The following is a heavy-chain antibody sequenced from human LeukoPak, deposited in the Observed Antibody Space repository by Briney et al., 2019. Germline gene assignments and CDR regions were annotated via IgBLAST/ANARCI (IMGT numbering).Heavy chain of an antibody. D-gene: IGHD3-16*01. Sequence: PGGSLRLSXAASGFTFSGSAMHWVRQASGKGLEWVGRIRSKANSYATAYAASVKGRFTISRDDSKNTAYLQMNSLKTEDTAVYYCTRPEEGADYWGQGTLVTVSS. V-gene: IGHV3-73*01. CDR3: TRPEEGADY. CDR2: IRSKANSYAT. CDR1: GFTFSGSA. J-gene: IGHJ4*02.